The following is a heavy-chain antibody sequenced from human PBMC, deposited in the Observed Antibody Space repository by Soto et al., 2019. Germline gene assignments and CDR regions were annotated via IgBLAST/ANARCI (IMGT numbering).Heavy chain of an antibody. V-gene: IGHV3-7*01. J-gene: IGHJ6*03. Sequence: GGSLRLSCAASGFTFSSYWMSWVRQAPGKGLEWVANIKQDGSEKYYVDSVKGRFTISRDNAKNSLYLQMNSLRAEDTAVYYCARDRADGLYYYYMDVWGKGTTVTVSS. D-gene: IGHD3-10*01. CDR2: IKQDGSEK. CDR1: GFTFSSYW. CDR3: ARDRADGLYYYYMDV.